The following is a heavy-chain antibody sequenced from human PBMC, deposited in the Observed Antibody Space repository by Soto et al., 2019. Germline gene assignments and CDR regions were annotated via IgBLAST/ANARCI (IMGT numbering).Heavy chain of an antibody. CDR2: ISSSGSTI. CDR1: GFTFSDYY. V-gene: IGHV3-11*01. J-gene: IGHJ6*03. Sequence: QVQLVESGGGLVKPGGSLRLSCAASGFTFSDYYMSWIRQAPGKGLEWVSYISSSGSTIYYADSVKGRFTISRDNAKNALYLQMNSLGAEDTAVYYSARTGGGFGELPPPYYYYYMDVWGKGTTVTVSS. D-gene: IGHD3-10*01. CDR3: ARTGGGFGELPPPYYYYYMDV.